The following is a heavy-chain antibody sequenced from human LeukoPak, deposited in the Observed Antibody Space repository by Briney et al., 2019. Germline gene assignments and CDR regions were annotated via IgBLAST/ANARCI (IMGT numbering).Heavy chain of an antibody. CDR2: IYTSGST. J-gene: IGHJ6*03. CDR1: GGSINSYD. Sequence: SETLSLTCTVSGGSINSYDWSWIRQPAGKGLEWIGRIYTSGSTNYNPSLKSRVTMSVDTSKNQFSLKLSSVTAADTAVYYCARAVGSGSFQTYYYYMDVWGKGTTVTISS. V-gene: IGHV4-4*07. D-gene: IGHD3-10*01. CDR3: ARAVGSGSFQTYYYYMDV.